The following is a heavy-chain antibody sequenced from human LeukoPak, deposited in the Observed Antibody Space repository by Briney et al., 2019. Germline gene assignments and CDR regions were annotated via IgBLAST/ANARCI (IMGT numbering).Heavy chain of an antibody. CDR2: IFWDDHQ. Sequence: SGPTLVRPTQTLTLTCTFSGVSFRSDGVGVGWIRQPPGKGLEWLALIFWDDHQRYSPSLKDRLNITTDTSKNQVVLTMTNMDPVDTATCYCAHRRNKYGSGTYYITAFDSWGPGTLVTVSS. CDR1: GVSFRSDGVG. CDR3: AHRRNKYGSGTYYITAFDS. V-gene: IGHV2-5*02. D-gene: IGHD3-10*01. J-gene: IGHJ4*02.